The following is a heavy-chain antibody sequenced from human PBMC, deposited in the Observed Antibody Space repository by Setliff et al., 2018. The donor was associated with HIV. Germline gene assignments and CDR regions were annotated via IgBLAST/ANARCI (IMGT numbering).Heavy chain of an antibody. CDR3: ASARIPTGGTSTSFDY. CDR2: IRFDGNSK. D-gene: IGHD1-1*01. CDR1: GFTFSGAE. Sequence: GGSLRLSCAASGFTFSGAEIHWVRQASGKGLEWVAFIRFDGNSKYYADSVKGRFTISRDNSKNTLYLQLSSLRPEDTAVYYCASARIPTGGTSTSFDYWGQGTLVTVSS. J-gene: IGHJ4*02. V-gene: IGHV3-30*02.